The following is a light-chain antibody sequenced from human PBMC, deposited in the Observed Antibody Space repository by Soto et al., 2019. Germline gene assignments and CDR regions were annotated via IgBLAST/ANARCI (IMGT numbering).Light chain of an antibody. V-gene: IGLV1-40*01. J-gene: IGLJ2*01. CDR2: ANS. Sequence: QPVLTQPPSVSGAPGQRVTISCTGSSSNIGAGYGVHWYQLLPGTTPKLLIYANSDRPSGVPDRFSGSKSGTSASLAITGLQADDEADYYCQSYDSSLTVVFGGGTKVTVL. CDR3: QSYDSSLTVV. CDR1: SSNIGAGYG.